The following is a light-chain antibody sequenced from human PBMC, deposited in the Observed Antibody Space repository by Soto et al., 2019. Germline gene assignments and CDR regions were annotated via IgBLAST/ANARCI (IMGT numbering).Light chain of an antibody. V-gene: IGKV1-16*02. Sequence: DIQMTQSPSSLSASVGDRVTITCRASQGIKSYLAWFQQKPGEAPKSLIYATSRLQSGVPSKFSGSGSGTDFTFTISSLQPEDFATYYCQQYSAFPLTFGRGTKLEIK. CDR2: ATS. CDR3: QQYSAFPLT. J-gene: IGKJ2*01. CDR1: QGIKSY.